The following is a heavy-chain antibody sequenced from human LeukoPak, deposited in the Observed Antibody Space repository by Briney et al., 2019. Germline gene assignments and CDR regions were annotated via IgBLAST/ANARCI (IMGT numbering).Heavy chain of an antibody. CDR3: ARVPPYYDFWSGYLDGDAFDI. V-gene: IGHV1-2*02. CDR1: GYTFTGYY. D-gene: IGHD3-3*01. J-gene: IGHJ3*02. Sequence: ASVKVSCKASGYTFTGYYMHWVRQAPGQGLEWMGWINPNSGGTNYAQKFQGRVTITRDTSISTAYMELSRLRSDDTAVYYCARVPPYYDFWSGYLDGDAFDIWGQGTMVTVSS. CDR2: INPNSGGT.